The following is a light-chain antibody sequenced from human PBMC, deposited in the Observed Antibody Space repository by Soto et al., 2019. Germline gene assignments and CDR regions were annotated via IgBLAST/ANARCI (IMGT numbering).Light chain of an antibody. CDR2: TSS. CDR3: QQTYTTPWT. Sequence: DIQMPQSPSSLSASVGDKVTITCRASQSINTYLSWYQKKPGEPPNLLLYTSSSFRSGVPSRFSGSGSRTDFTLTISSLQPEDFATYYCQQTYTTPWTFGQGTKVEIK. V-gene: IGKV1-39*01. J-gene: IGKJ1*01. CDR1: QSINTY.